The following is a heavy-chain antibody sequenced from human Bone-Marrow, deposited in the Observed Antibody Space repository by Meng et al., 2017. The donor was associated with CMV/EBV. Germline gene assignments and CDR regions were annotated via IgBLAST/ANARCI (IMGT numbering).Heavy chain of an antibody. CDR3: ARVGRLGYFDY. CDR1: GGTFGSYA. V-gene: IGHV1-18*01. CDR2: ISAYNGNT. D-gene: IGHD6-19*01. J-gene: IGHJ4*02. Sequence: ASVKVSCKASGGTFGSYAITWVRQAPGQGLEWMGWISAYNGNTNYAQKLQGRVTMTTDTSTSTAYMELRSLRSDDTAVYYCARVGRLGYFDYWGQGTLVTVSS.